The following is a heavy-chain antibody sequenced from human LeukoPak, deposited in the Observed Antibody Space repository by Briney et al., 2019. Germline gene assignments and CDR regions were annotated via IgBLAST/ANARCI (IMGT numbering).Heavy chain of an antibody. V-gene: IGHV1-69*05. J-gene: IGHJ4*02. Sequence: SVNVACKASGGTFSSYAISWVRQAPGQGLEWMGGIIPIFGTANYAQKFQGRVTITTDESTSTAYMELSSLRCEDTAVYYCARDHTPGTYYYHRSGYYPTDFDYWGQGTLVTVSS. CDR1: GGTFSSYA. CDR2: IIPIFGTA. D-gene: IGHD3-22*01. CDR3: ARDHTPGTYYYHRSGYYPTDFDY.